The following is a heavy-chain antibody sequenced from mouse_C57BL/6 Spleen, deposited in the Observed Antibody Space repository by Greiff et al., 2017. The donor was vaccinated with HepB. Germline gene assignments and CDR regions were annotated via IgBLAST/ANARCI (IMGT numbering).Heavy chain of an antibody. CDR3: ARWYYGSSYWYFDV. V-gene: IGHV1-22*01. D-gene: IGHD1-1*01. Sequence: VQLQQSGPELVKPGASVKMSCKASGYTFTDYNMHWVKQSHGKSLEWIGYINPNNGGTSYNQKFKGKATLTVNKSSSTAYMELRSLTSEDSAVYYCARWYYGSSYWYFDVWGTGTTVTVSS. J-gene: IGHJ1*03. CDR2: INPNNGGT. CDR1: GYTFTDYN.